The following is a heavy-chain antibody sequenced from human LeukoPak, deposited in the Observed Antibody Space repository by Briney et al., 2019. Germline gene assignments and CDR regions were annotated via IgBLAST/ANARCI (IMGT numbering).Heavy chain of an antibody. CDR1: GFTFSSYA. J-gene: IGHJ4*02. D-gene: IGHD6-13*01. V-gene: IGHV3-23*01. CDR2: IDPTGGST. CDR3: ASAGSHSYFDS. Sequence: GGSLRLSCAASGFTFSSYAMSWVRRAAGKGLGWGSAIDPTGGSTYYADSVKGRFTISRDNSKNTLYLQMNSLRAEDTAVYFCASAGSHSYFDSWGPGTLVTVSS.